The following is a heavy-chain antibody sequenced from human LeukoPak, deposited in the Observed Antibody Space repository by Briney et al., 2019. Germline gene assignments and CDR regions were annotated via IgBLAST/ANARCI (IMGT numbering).Heavy chain of an antibody. CDR1: GGSISSHY. CDR3: ATIKRGSIFGYFDF. V-gene: IGHV4-59*11. J-gene: IGHJ4*02. CDR2: LFDSVNT. Sequence: PSETLSLTCTVSGGSISSHYWSWIRQPPGKGLEWIACLFDSVNTKDNPSLQSRLTLSADTSKNQFSLRLSSVTAADTAVYYCATIKRGSIFGYFDFWGQGIKVTVSS. D-gene: IGHD5-18*01.